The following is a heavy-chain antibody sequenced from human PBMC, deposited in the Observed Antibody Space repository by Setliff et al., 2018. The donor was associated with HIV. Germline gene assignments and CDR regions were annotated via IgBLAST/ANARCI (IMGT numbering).Heavy chain of an antibody. CDR3: ARLGAVAVRSAFDY. CDR1: GFTFTTYS. J-gene: IGHJ4*02. CDR2: ISSSSTYI. V-gene: IGHV3-21*01. D-gene: IGHD6-19*01. Sequence: GGSLRLSCADSGFTFTTYSMNWVRQAPGKGLEWVSSISSSSTYIDYADSVRGRFTISRDDAKGSVFLQMDSLRAEDTAVYYCARLGAVAVRSAFDYWGQGTLVTVSS.